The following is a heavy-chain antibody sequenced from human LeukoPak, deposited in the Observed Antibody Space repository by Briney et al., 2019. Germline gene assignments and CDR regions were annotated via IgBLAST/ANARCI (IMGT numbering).Heavy chain of an antibody. CDR2: IYYSGST. J-gene: IGHJ4*02. V-gene: IGHV4-59*08. Sequence: SETLSLTCTVSGASIISYYWSWIRQPPGNGLEWIGSIYYSGSTNYNPSLKSRVTISVDMSKYQFSLKLSSVTAADTAVYYCARHSLGSSSFKFHYWGQGSLVTVSS. CDR3: ARHSLGSSSFKFHY. CDR1: GASIISYY. D-gene: IGHD6-13*01.